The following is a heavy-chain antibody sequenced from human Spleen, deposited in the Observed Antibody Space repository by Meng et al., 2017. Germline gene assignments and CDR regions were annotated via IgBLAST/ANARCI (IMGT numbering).Heavy chain of an antibody. D-gene: IGHD3-10*01. CDR3: ARGGNMVRGVILDY. V-gene: IGHV4-34*01. Sequence: SETLSLTCVVSGGSFSDYYWSWIRQPPGKGLEWIGEINHSGSTNYNPSLESRATIPVDTSQNNLSLKLSSVTAADTAVYYCARGGNMVRGVILDYWGQGTLVTVSS. J-gene: IGHJ4*02. CDR1: GGSFSDYY. CDR2: INHSGST.